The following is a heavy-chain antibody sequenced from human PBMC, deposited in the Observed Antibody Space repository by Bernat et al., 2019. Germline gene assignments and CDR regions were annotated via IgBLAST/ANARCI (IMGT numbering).Heavy chain of an antibody. Sequence: QVQLVQSGAEVKKPGASVKVSCKASGYTFSGYYIHWVRQAPVRGLEWMGWINPNSGGTNYPHEFQGRVTMTRDTSISTVYMELSRLRSDDTAVYYCVRGGTTLVTPRSFLFDFWGQGTLLTVSS. CDR3: VRGGTTLVTPRSFLFDF. CDR2: INPNSGGT. V-gene: IGHV1-2*02. J-gene: IGHJ4*02. CDR1: GYTFSGYY. D-gene: IGHD4-23*01.